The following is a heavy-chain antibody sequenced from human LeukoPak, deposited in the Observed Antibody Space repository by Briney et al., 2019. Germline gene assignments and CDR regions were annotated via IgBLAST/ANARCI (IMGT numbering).Heavy chain of an antibody. D-gene: IGHD6-13*01. CDR2: INPNSGGT. CDR3: AKGTHSSSWHWFDP. CDR1: GYTFTGYY. V-gene: IGHV1-2*02. J-gene: IGHJ5*02. Sequence: GASVKVSCKASGYTFTGYYMHWVRQAPGQGLEWMGWINPNSGGTNYAQKFQGRVTMTRDTSISTAYMELSRLRSDDTAVYYCAKGTHSSSWHWFDPWGQGTLVTVSS.